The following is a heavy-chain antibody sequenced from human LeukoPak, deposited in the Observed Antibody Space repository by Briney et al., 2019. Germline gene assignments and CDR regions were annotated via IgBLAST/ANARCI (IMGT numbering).Heavy chain of an antibody. D-gene: IGHD3-10*01. CDR2: ISSSGNII. CDR1: GFTFSSYA. V-gene: IGHV3-21*04. J-gene: IGHJ4*02. Sequence: PGGSLRLSCAASGFTFSSYAMHWVRQAPGKGLEWVSSISSSGNIIYYADSVRGRFTISRDDSKNTAYLQMDSLKTEDTAVYYCTGNYYGSGSYADFDYWGQGTLVTVSS. CDR3: TGNYYGSGSYADFDY.